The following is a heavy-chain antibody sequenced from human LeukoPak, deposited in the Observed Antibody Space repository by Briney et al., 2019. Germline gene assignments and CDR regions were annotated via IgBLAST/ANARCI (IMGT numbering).Heavy chain of an antibody. CDR2: ISYDGSNK. Sequence: GRSLRLSCAASGFTFISYAMHWVRQAPGKGLEWVAVISYDGSNKYYADSVKGRFTISRDNSKNTLYLQMNSLRAEDTAVYYCARGGIAYCGGDCYPHFDYWGQGTLVTVSS. CDR1: GFTFISYA. D-gene: IGHD2-21*02. V-gene: IGHV3-30-3*01. J-gene: IGHJ4*02. CDR3: ARGGIAYCGGDCYPHFDY.